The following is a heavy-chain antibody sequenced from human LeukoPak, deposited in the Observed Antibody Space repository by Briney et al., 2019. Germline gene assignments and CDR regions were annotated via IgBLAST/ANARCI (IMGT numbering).Heavy chain of an antibody. J-gene: IGHJ6*03. CDR1: GLTFSSYS. D-gene: IGHD1-26*01. Sequence: GGSLRLSCAVSGLTFSSYSMNWVRQAPGKGLEWVSSISSSSSYIYYADSVKGRFTISRDNAKNSLYLQMNSLRAEDTAVYYCARMKWELLLRQQYYYYMDVWGKGTTVTVSS. V-gene: IGHV3-21*01. CDR3: ARMKWELLLRQQYYYYMDV. CDR2: ISSSSSYI.